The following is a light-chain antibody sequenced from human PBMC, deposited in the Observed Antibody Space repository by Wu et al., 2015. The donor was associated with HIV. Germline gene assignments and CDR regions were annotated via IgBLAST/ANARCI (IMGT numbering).Light chain of an antibody. Sequence: EIVLTQSPGTLSLSPGERATLSCRASQSVSGSYLGWYQQNPGQAPRLLIYETSNRATGIPDRFSGSGSGRDFTLTISRLEPEDFAVYYCQQYGSSPLTFGGGTKVEIK. J-gene: IGKJ4*01. V-gene: IGKV3-20*01. CDR1: QSVSGSY. CDR3: QQYGSSPLT. CDR2: ETS.